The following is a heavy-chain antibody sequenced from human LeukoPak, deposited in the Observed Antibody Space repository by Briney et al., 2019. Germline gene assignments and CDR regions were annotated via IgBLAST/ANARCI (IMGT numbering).Heavy chain of an antibody. V-gene: IGHV3-64*01. Sequence: GGSLRLSCAVSGFTFSSYAMHWVRQAPGKGLEYISAISSNGGSTYYANSVKGRFTISRDNSKNTLYLQMNSLRAEDTAVYYCAKGRSITIFGVVTTLDYWGQGTLVTVSS. D-gene: IGHD3-3*01. CDR3: AKGRSITIFGVVTTLDY. CDR1: GFTFSSYA. CDR2: ISSNGGST. J-gene: IGHJ4*02.